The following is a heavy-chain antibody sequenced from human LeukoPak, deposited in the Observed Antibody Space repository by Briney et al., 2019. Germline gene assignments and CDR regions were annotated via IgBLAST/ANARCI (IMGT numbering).Heavy chain of an antibody. V-gene: IGHV3-21*01. CDR3: ARESGCSGGSCYSSWFDP. J-gene: IGHJ5*02. CDR2: SSYI. D-gene: IGHD2-15*01. Sequence: SSYIYYADSVKDRFTISRDNAKNSLYLQMNSLRAEDTAVYYCARESGCSGGSCYSSWFDPWGQGTLVTVSS.